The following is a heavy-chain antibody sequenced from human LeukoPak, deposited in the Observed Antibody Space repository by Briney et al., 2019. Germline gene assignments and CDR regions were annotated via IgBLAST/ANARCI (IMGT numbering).Heavy chain of an antibody. Sequence: GGSLRLSCAVSGITLSNYGMSWVRRAPGKGLEWVAGISDSGGRTNYADSVKGRFTISRDNSKNTLYLQMNSLRAEDTAVYYCAKQVLVAAANWGQGTLVTVSS. V-gene: IGHV3-23*01. CDR3: AKQVLVAAAN. CDR1: GITLSNYG. D-gene: IGHD2-15*01. J-gene: IGHJ4*02. CDR2: ISDSGGRT.